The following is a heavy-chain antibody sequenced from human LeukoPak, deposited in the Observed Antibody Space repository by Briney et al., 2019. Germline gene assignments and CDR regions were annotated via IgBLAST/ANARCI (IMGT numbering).Heavy chain of an antibody. V-gene: IGHV3-23*01. CDR1: GLTFSSFP. CDR2: ISGSGGTT. J-gene: IGHJ4*02. CDR3: AKDRGY. Sequence: GGSLRLSCAASGLTFSSFPMTWVRQAPGKGLEWVSAISGSGGTTYYADSVKGRFTISRDNSKNTLYLQMNSLTAEDTAVYYCAKDRGYWGQGTLVAVSS.